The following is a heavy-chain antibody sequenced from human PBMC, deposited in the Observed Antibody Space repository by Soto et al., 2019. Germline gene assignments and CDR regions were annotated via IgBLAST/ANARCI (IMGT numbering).Heavy chain of an antibody. D-gene: IGHD3-22*01. Sequence: SGPTLVNPTPPLTLTCTFSGFSLSTSGMCVSWIRQPPGKALEWLALIDWDDDKYHSTSLKTRLTISKDTSKNQVVLTMTNMDPVDTATYYCARSPVYYYDSSGANYYYYGMDVWGQGTTVTVSS. CDR1: GFSLSTSGMC. J-gene: IGHJ6*02. CDR3: ARSPVYYYDSSGANYYYYGMDV. CDR2: IDWDDDK. V-gene: IGHV2-70*01.